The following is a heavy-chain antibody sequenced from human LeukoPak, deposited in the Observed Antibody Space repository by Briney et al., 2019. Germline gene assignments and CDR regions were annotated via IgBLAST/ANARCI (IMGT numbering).Heavy chain of an antibody. CDR2: ISTSGDYI. D-gene: IGHD1-26*01. CDR1: GFTFSSYS. Sequence: GGSLRLSCAASGFTFSSYSMNWVRQAPGKGLEWVSSISTSGDYIYYADSVKGRFTMSRDNAKNSLYLQMDSLRAEDTAVYYCARDLVLSRSVGASEKVYYWGQGTLVTVSS. CDR3: ARDLVLSRSVGASEKVYY. V-gene: IGHV3-21*01. J-gene: IGHJ4*02.